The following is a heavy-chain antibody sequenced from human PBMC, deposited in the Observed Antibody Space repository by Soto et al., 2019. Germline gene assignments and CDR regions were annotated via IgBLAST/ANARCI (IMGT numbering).Heavy chain of an antibody. Sequence: ASVKVSCKASGYTFTSHYIHWVRQAPGQGLEWMGILTPSGGGTTYAQRFQGRVTMTRDTSTTTVYMELSSLRSEDTAVYYCARVRSNGVSYFDYWGQGTLVTVSS. CDR3: ARVRSNGVSYFDY. CDR2: LTPSGGGT. D-gene: IGHD2-8*01. CDR1: GYTFTSHY. V-gene: IGHV1-46*01. J-gene: IGHJ4*02.